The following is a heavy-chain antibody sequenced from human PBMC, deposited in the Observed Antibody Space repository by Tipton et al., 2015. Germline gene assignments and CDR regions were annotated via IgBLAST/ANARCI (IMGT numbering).Heavy chain of an antibody. Sequence: TLSLTCTVSGGSFSDYYWSWIRQSPGEGLEWISYIYYSGSTNYNPSLGSRVARSMDTSKNQFSLKLSSVIAADTAVYHCARDSFGYYSFDCWGPGTLVTVSS. CDR2: IYYSGST. CDR1: GGSFSDYY. J-gene: IGHJ4*02. V-gene: IGHV4-59*01. CDR3: ARDSFGYYSFDC. D-gene: IGHD5-18*01.